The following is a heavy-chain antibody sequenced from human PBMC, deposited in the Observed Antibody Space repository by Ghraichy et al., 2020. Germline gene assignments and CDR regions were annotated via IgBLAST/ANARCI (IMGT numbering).Heavy chain of an antibody. Sequence: ETLSLTCTVSGGSISSSSYYWGWIRQPPGKGLEWIGSMYYSGSTYYNPSLKSRVTISVDTSKNQFSLKLSSVTAADTAVYYCARQRPFDYYDSSGYYQPIGYWGQGTLVTVSS. V-gene: IGHV4-39*01. CDR2: MYYSGST. CDR3: ARQRPFDYYDSSGYYQPIGY. D-gene: IGHD3-22*01. CDR1: GGSISSSSYY. J-gene: IGHJ4*02.